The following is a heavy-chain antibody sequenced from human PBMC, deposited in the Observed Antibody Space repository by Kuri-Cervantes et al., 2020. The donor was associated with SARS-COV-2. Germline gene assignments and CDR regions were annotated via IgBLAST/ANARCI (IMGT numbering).Heavy chain of an antibody. CDR2: ISGSGGST. J-gene: IGHJ6*02. D-gene: IGHD3-3*01. V-gene: IGHV3-23*01. CDR3: ARDEEDYDFWSGHRYGMDV. CDR1: GFTFSGHW. Sequence: GESLKISCAASGFTFSGHWIHWVRQAPGKGLEWVSAISGSGGSTYYADSVKGRFTISRDNSKNTLYLQMNSLRAEDTAVYYCARDEEDYDFWSGHRYGMDVWGQGTTVTVSS.